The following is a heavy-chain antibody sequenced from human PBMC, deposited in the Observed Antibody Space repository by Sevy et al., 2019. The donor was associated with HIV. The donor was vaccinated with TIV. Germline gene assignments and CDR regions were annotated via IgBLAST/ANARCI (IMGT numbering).Heavy chain of an antibody. CDR2: INSDGSST. CDR1: GFTFSSYW. CDR3: ARAGGDEYYFDY. J-gene: IGHJ4*02. V-gene: IGHV3-74*01. D-gene: IGHD2-21*01. Sequence: GGSLRLSCAASGFTFSSYWMHWVRQAPGMGLVWVSRINSDGSSTSYADSVKGRFTISRDNAKNTLYLQMNSLRAEDTAVYYCARAGGDEYYFDYWGQRTLVTVSS.